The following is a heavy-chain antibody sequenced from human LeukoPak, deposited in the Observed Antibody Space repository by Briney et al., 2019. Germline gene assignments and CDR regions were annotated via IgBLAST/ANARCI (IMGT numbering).Heavy chain of an antibody. V-gene: IGHV3-21*01. Sequence: GGSLRLSCAASGFTFSSYSMNWVRQAPGKGLEWVSSISSSSSYIYYADSVKGRFTISRDNAKNSLYLQMNSLRAEDTAVYYCARVTPRIAAAFDPWGQGTLVTVSS. CDR3: ARVTPRIAAAFDP. CDR1: GFTFSSYS. J-gene: IGHJ5*02. CDR2: ISSSSSYI. D-gene: IGHD6-13*01.